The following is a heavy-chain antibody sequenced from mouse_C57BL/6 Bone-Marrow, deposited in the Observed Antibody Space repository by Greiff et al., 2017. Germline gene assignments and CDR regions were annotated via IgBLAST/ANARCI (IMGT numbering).Heavy chain of an antibody. J-gene: IGHJ3*01. V-gene: IGHV5-6*02. CDR3: ARLFQCAY. CDR2: ISSGGSYT. CDR1: GFTFSSYG. D-gene: IGHD6-1*01. Sequence: EVKLVESGGDLVKPGGSLKLSCAASGFTFSSYGMSWVRPTPDKRLEWVATISSGGSYTYYPDSVKGRFTISRDNAKNTLYLQMSSLKSEDTAMYYCARLFQCAYWGQGTLVTVSA.